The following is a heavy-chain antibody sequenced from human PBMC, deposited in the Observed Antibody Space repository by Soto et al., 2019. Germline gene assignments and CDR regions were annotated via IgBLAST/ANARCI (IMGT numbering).Heavy chain of an antibody. J-gene: IGHJ4*02. CDR3: AHKRWSAKYSGFDY. CDR1: GFSLSTSGVG. D-gene: IGHD3-3*01. Sequence: SGPTLVKPTQTLTLTCTFSGFSLSTSGVGVGWIRQPPGKALEWLALIYWDDDKRYSPSLKSRLTITKDTSKNQVVLTMTNMDPVDTATYYCAHKRWSAKYSGFDYWGQGTLVTVSS. V-gene: IGHV2-5*02. CDR2: IYWDDDK.